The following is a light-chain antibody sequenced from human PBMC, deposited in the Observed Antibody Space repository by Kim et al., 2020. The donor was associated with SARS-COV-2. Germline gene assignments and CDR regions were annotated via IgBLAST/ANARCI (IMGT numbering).Light chain of an antibody. CDR2: SNN. V-gene: IGLV1-44*01. J-gene: IGLJ2*01. CDR1: SPNVGRNS. CDR3: ATWDDSLNGRV. Sequence: GQRVTSSCSGSSPNVGRNSVNWYQKVPGTAPQLLMYSNNQRSSGVPGRFSGSKSGTSASLAISGLQSEDEADYYCATWDDSLNGRVFGGGTQLTVL.